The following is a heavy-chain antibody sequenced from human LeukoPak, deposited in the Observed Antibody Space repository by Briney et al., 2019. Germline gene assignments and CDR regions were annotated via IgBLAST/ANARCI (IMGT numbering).Heavy chain of an antibody. J-gene: IGHJ4*02. CDR3: ARVLTVRGVIPDY. D-gene: IGHD3-10*01. V-gene: IGHV1-2*02. CDR2: INPNSGGT. Sequence: ASVKVSCKSSGYTFTGYYMHWVRQAPGQGLEWIGWINPNSGGTNYAQKFQGRVTMTRDTSISTAYMELSRLRSDDTAVYYCARVLTVRGVIPDYWGQGTLVTVSS. CDR1: GYTFTGYY.